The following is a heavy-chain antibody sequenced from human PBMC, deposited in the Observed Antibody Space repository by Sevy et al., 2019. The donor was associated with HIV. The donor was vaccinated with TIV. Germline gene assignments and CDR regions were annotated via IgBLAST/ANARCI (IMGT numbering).Heavy chain of an antibody. D-gene: IGHD2-15*01. CDR2: ISSRGSTT. J-gene: IGHJ4*02. Sequence: EGSLRLSCAASGFTFSDYYMSWIRQAPGKELEWISYISSRGSTTYYADSVKGRFTISRDNAKNSLYLQMNSLRAEDTAVYYCARDRGGDNGNCWDFDAWGQGTLVTVSS. V-gene: IGHV3-11*01. CDR3: ARDRGGDNGNCWDFDA. CDR1: GFTFSDYY.